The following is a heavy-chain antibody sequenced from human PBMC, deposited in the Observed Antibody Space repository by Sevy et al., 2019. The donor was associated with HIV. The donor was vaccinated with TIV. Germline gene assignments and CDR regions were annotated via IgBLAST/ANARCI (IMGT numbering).Heavy chain of an antibody. CDR1: GGSISSSSYY. J-gene: IGHJ6*03. Sequence: SETLSLTCTVSGGSISSSSYYWVWIRQPPGKGLEWIGSIYYSGSTYYTPSLKIRVTISVDTSKNPFSLKLSSVTAADTAVYYCARLSSGSSENNYYYYYYMDVWGKGTTVTVSS. V-gene: IGHV4-39*01. D-gene: IGHD1-26*01. CDR3: ARLSSGSSENNYYYYYYMDV. CDR2: IYYSGST.